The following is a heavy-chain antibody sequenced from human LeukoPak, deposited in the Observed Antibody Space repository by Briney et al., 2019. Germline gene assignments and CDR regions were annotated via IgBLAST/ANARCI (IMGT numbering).Heavy chain of an antibody. CDR3: ARVTGYRIEDYFDY. CDR1: GVAISSYY. D-gene: IGHD6-13*01. J-gene: IGHJ4*02. CDR2: IYYSGST. Sequence: KPSETLSLSCTVSGVAISSYYRGWIRQPPGKGLEWIGWIYYSGSTNYTPSLTSRVTISLETSKNEFSLKLRSVTAADTAVYYCARVTGYRIEDYFDYWGQGTLVTVSS. V-gene: IGHV4-59*01.